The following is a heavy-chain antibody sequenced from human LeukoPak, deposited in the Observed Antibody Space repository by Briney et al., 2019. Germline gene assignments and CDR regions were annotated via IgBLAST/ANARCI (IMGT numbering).Heavy chain of an antibody. D-gene: IGHD1-14*01. V-gene: IGHV3-74*01. Sequence: PGGSLRLSCAASGFSFSRYWMHWVRHAPGKGLVWISRIKSEGSITNYADSVRGRFTVSRDNAKNTLYLEMNSLRAEDTAVDPCASFSYRGNKHGNWGPGTPGTVSS. J-gene: IGHJ6*01. CDR1: GFSFSRYW. CDR3: ASFSYRGNKHGN. CDR2: IKSEGSIT.